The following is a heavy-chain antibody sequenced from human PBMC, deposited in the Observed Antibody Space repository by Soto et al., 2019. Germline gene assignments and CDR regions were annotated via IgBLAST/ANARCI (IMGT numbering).Heavy chain of an antibody. CDR2: ISGSGGST. D-gene: IGHD3-10*01. Sequence: EVQLLESGGGLVQPGGSLRLSCAASGFTFSSYAMSWVRQAPGKGLEWVSAISGSGGSTYYADSVKGRFTISRDNSKNTLYLQMNSLRAEDTAVYYCARGHYYGSGIDYWGQGTLVTVSS. CDR3: ARGHYYGSGIDY. V-gene: IGHV3-23*01. J-gene: IGHJ4*02. CDR1: GFTFSSYA.